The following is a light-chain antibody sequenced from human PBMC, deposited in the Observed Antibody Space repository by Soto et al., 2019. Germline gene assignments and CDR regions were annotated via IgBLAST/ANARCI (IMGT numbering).Light chain of an antibody. CDR3: QQYNSYSRLWT. CDR2: DAS. Sequence: DIQITQSPSTLSASVGERVTINCRASKRISSWLAWYQQKPGKAPKLLIYDASSLESGVPSRFSGSGSGTEFTLTISSLQPDDFATYYCQQYNSYSRLWTFGQGTKVDIK. CDR1: KRISSW. V-gene: IGKV1-5*01. J-gene: IGKJ1*01.